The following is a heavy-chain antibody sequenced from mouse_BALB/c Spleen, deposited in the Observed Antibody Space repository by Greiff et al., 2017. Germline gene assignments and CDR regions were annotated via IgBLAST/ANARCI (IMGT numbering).Heavy chain of an antibody. V-gene: IGHV1-7*01. D-gene: IGHD2-1*01. Sequence: QVQLQQSGAELAKPGASVKMSCKASGYTFTSYWMHWVKQRPGQGLEWIGYINPSTGYTEYNQKFKDKATLTADKSSSTAYMQLSSLTSEDSAVYYCAREGLLWYAMDNWGQGTSVTVAS. J-gene: IGHJ4*01. CDR1: GYTFTSYW. CDR2: INPSTGYT. CDR3: AREGLLWYAMDN.